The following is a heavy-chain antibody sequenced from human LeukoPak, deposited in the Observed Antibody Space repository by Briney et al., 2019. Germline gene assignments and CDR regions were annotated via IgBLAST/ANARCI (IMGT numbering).Heavy chain of an antibody. V-gene: IGHV4-39*01. D-gene: IGHD5-12*01. Sequence: SETLSLTCTVSGGSISGSSYYWGWIRQPPGKGLEWIGSIHYSGSTYNNPSLKSRVTISVDTSKNQFSLKLSSVTAADTAVYYCAGRLTVATAGRFDPWGQGTLVTVSS. CDR2: IHYSGST. CDR1: GGSISGSSYY. J-gene: IGHJ5*02. CDR3: AGRLTVATAGRFDP.